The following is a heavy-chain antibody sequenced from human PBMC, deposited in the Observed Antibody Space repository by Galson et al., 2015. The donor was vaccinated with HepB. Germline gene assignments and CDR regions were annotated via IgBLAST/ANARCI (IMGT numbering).Heavy chain of an antibody. CDR3: AESGTDAFDI. CDR1: GDSVSSHSAA. Sequence: CAISGDSVSSHSAAWNWIRQSPSRGLEWLGRTYYRSKWYNDYAVSVKSRITINPDTSKNQFSLQLNSVTPEDTAVYYCAESGTDAFDIWGQGTMVTVSS. V-gene: IGHV6-1*01. D-gene: IGHD1-1*01. CDR2: TYYRSKWYN. J-gene: IGHJ3*02.